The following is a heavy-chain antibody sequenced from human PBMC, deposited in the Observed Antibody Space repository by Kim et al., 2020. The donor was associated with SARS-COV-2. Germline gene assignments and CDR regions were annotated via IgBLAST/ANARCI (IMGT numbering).Heavy chain of an antibody. Sequence: GGSLRLSCAASGFTFDDYAMRWVRQAPGKGLEWVSCISWSSGNIGYADSVKGRFTISRDNAKNSLYLQMNSLRAEDTALYYCAKDFYSGSYYDIDYWGQGTLVTVSS. CDR3: AKDFYSGSYYDIDY. D-gene: IGHD1-26*01. J-gene: IGHJ4*02. V-gene: IGHV3-9*01. CDR1: GFTFDDYA. CDR2: ISWSSGNI.